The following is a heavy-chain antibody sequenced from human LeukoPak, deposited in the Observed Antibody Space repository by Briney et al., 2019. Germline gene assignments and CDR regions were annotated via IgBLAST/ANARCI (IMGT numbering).Heavy chain of an antibody. J-gene: IGHJ4*02. CDR2: THYSGRT. D-gene: IGHD6-13*01. CDR1: GVSISSHY. V-gene: IGHV4-59*11. CDR3: ASLYGSSWPPFDY. Sequence: SEALSLTCTVSGVSISSHYWSWIRQPPGKGLEWIAYTHYSGRTNYNPSLKSRVTISIDTSTNQFSLKLSSVTAADTAVYYCASLYGSSWPPFDYWGQGTLVTVSS.